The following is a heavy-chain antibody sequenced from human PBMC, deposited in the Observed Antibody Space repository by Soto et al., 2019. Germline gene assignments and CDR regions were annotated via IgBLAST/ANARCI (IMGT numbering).Heavy chain of an antibody. V-gene: IGHV1-18*04. CDR3: ARVPAYDDILTGYYYFDY. CDR2: ISAYNGNT. CDR1: GYTFTSYG. Sequence: QVQLVQSGAEVKKPGASVKVSCKASGYTFTSYGISWVRQAPGQGLEWMGWISAYNGNTNYAQKLQGRVTMTTDTSTSTAYMELRSLRADDTAVYYCARVPAYDDILTGYYYFDYWGQGTLVTVSS. J-gene: IGHJ4*02. D-gene: IGHD3-9*01.